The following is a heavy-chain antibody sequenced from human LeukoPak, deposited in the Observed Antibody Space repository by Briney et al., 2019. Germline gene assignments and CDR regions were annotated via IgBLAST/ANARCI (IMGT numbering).Heavy chain of an antibody. D-gene: IGHD4-23*01. CDR2: INSDGSST. V-gene: IGHV3-74*01. CDR3: ARVHDYGGNSAGY. Sequence: GGSLGLSCAASGFTFSSYWMHWVRQAPGKGLVWVSRINSDGSSTSYADSVKGRFTISRDNAKNTLYLQMDSLRAEDTAVYYCARVHDYGGNSAGYWGQGTLVTVSS. J-gene: IGHJ4*02. CDR1: GFTFSSYW.